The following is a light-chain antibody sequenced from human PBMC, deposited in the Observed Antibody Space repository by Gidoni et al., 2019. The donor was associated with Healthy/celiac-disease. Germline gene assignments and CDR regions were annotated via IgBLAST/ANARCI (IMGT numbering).Light chain of an antibody. J-gene: IGKJ2*01. CDR1: QSVSSY. V-gene: IGKV3-11*01. CDR2: DAS. CDR3: QQRSNWPPRYT. Sequence: EIVLTQSQATLSLSPGERATLSCRASQSVSSYLAWYQQKHVQAPSLLIYDASNRATGRPARFSGSGSVTDYTLTISSLEPEDFAVYYCQQRSNWPPRYTFGQGTKLEIK.